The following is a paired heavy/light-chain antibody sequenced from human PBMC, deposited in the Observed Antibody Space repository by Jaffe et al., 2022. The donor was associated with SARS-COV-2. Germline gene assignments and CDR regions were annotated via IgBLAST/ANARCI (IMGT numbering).Light chain of an antibody. V-gene: IGLV3-19*01. CDR2: GKN. J-gene: IGLJ1*01. CDR1: SLRSYY. CDR3: NSRDSSGNHLGV. Sequence: SELTQDPAVSVALGQTVRITCQGDSLRSYYAGWYQQKPGQAPVLVIYGKNNRPSGIPDRFSGSSSGNTASLTITGAQAEDEADYYCNSRDSSGNHLGVFGTGTKVTVL.
Heavy chain of an antibody. V-gene: IGHV3-11*06. CDR3: AREVTYYNDGIEGTRVDP. J-gene: IGHJ5*02. CDR2: ISSKSSHI. D-gene: IGHD3-22*01. CDR1: GFTFSDYY. Sequence: QVQLVESGGGLVKPGGSLRLSCAASGFTFSDYYLSWIRQAPGKGLEWVAYISSKSSHINYADSVKGRFTVSRDNAKNSLYLQMNSLRVEDTAVYFCAREVTYYNDGIEGTRVDPWGQGTLVTVSS.